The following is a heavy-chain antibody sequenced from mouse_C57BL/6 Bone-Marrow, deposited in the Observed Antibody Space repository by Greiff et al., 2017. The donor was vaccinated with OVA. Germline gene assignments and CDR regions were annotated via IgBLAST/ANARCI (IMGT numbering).Heavy chain of an antibody. CDR2: ISSGGSYT. V-gene: IGHV5-6*01. D-gene: IGHD1-1*01. CDR3: ARHGYGSSYRGLDY. Sequence: EVKLMESGGDLVKPGGSLKLSCAASGFTFSSYGMSWVRQTPDKRLEWVATISSGGSYTYYPDSVKGRFTLSRDNAKNTLYLQMSSLKSEDTAMYYCARHGYGSSYRGLDYWGQGTTLTVSS. CDR1: GFTFSSYG. J-gene: IGHJ2*01.